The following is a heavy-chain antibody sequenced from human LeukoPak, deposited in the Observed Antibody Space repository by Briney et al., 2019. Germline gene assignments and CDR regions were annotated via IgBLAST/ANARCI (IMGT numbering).Heavy chain of an antibody. V-gene: IGHV4-31*11. CDR2: IYYSGST. D-gene: IGHD6-13*01. CDR1: GGSITSGGFY. CDR3: ARVPELGYFGC. Sequence: PSQTLSLTCAVSGGSITSGGFYWSWIRQHPGKGLEWIGYIYYSGSTYYNPSLKSRVTISIDTSKNQFSLKLSSVTAADTAVYYCARVPELGYFGCWGQGTLVTVSS. J-gene: IGHJ4*02.